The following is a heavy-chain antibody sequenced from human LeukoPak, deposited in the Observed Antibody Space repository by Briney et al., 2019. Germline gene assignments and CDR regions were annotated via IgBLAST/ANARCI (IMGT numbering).Heavy chain of an antibody. CDR2: ISGSGGST. CDR1: GFTVSSSY. CDR3: AKAKLVLAVGYFDF. J-gene: IGHJ4*02. D-gene: IGHD6-6*01. Sequence: GGSLRLSCAASGFTVSSSYMSWVRQAPGKGLEWVSSISGSGGSTYYADSVKGRFTISRDNSKNTLYLQMNSLRADDTAVYYCAKAKLVLAVGYFDFWGQGTLVTVSS. V-gene: IGHV3-23*01.